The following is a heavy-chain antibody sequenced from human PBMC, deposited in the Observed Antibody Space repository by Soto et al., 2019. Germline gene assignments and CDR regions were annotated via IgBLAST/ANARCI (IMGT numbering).Heavy chain of an antibody. CDR1: GGSIINSGYY. J-gene: IGHJ6*02. Sequence: QVQLQQSGPGLVKASQTLSLTCTVSGGSIINSGYYWNWIRQHPGKGLEWVGYIYYSGETSYNPSLKSRLTISVDTSKNRFSLNLSSVTAADTAVYYGARDRGGENYYYGMDVWGQGTMVTVSS. D-gene: IGHD3-16*01. CDR2: IYYSGET. CDR3: ARDRGGENYYYGMDV. V-gene: IGHV4-31*03.